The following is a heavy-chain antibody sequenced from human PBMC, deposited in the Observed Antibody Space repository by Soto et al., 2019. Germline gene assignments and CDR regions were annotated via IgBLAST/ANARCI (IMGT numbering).Heavy chain of an antibody. D-gene: IGHD3-22*01. V-gene: IGHV4-4*02. CDR1: GGSISSSNW. J-gene: IGHJ4*02. CDR2: IYHSGST. CDR3: ARVYYDSGAYYYDYFDY. Sequence: SETLSLTCAVSGGSISSSNWWSWVRQPPGKGLEWIGEIYHSGSTNYNPSLKSRVTISVDASKNQFSLKLSSVTAADTAVYYCARVYYDSGAYYYDYFDYWGQGTLVTVSS.